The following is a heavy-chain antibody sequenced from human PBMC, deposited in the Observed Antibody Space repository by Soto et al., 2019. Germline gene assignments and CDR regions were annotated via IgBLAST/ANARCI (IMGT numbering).Heavy chain of an antibody. CDR1: EFTFSYYW. CDR2: INSDESTT. CDR3: ARGGHYSSGTLDY. V-gene: IGHV3-74*01. Sequence: EVQLVESGGGLVQPGGSLRLSCAASEFTFSYYWMHWVRQAPGKGLVWVSRINSDESTTNYADSVRGRCTVSRDKAKSTLYMQMSSLRVEDTAVYYWARGGHYSSGTLDYLGQGTLVTVSS. J-gene: IGHJ4*02. D-gene: IGHD6-25*01.